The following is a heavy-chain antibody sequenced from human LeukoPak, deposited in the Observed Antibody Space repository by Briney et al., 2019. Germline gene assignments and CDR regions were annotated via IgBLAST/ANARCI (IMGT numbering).Heavy chain of an antibody. CDR2: IWFDGSNI. J-gene: IGHJ4*02. V-gene: IGHV3-33*01. D-gene: IGHD1-26*01. CDR1: GFTFSTYG. CDR3: ARDRIDSGSYFFDY. Sequence: GGSLRLSCVVSGFTFSTYGMHWVRQAPGKGPEWVAVIWFDGSNIYYADSVKGRFTISRDNSKNTLYLQMNSLRAEDTAMYYCARDRIDSGSYFFDYWGQGTLVTVPS.